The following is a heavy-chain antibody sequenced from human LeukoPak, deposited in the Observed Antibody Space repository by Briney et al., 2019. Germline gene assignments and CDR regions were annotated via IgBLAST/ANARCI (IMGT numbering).Heavy chain of an antibody. J-gene: IGHJ3*02. CDR1: GFTFSSYG. CDR3: ARPKGTASPHDAFDI. V-gene: IGHV3-33*01. CDR2: IWYDGSNK. D-gene: IGHD5-18*01. Sequence: PGGSLRLSCAASGFTFSSYGMHWVRQAPGKGLEWVAVIWYDGSNKYYADSVKGRFTISRDNSKNTLYLQMNSLRAEDTAVYYCARPKGTASPHDAFDIWGQGTMVTVSS.